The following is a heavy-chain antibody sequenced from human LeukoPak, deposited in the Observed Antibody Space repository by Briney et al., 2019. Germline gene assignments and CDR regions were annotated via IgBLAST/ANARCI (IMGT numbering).Heavy chain of an antibody. Sequence: SETLSLTCTVSGASINIGGYYWSWIRQHPGKGLEWIGYIYYRESTYYNPSLKSRVIMSVDTSKNQFSLNLTSVTATDTAVHYCAREVATSGEGGDFWGQGTLVTVSS. D-gene: IGHD2-15*01. CDR1: GASINIGGYY. CDR3: AREVATSGEGGDF. J-gene: IGHJ4*02. CDR2: IYYREST. V-gene: IGHV4-31*03.